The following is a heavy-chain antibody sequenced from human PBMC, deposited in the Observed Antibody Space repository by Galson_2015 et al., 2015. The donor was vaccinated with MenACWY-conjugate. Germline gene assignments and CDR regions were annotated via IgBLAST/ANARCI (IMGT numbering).Heavy chain of an antibody. CDR3: ARGSEWLRFVDY. D-gene: IGHD5-12*01. Sequence: SLRLSCAASGFTFSNYNMNWVRQAPGKGLEWVSYISGSSSTIYYADSVKGRITISRDNAQKSLYLQMNSLRAEDTAVYYCARGSEWLRFVDYWGQGAQVTVSS. CDR2: ISGSSSTI. V-gene: IGHV3-48*04. J-gene: IGHJ4*02. CDR1: GFTFSNYN.